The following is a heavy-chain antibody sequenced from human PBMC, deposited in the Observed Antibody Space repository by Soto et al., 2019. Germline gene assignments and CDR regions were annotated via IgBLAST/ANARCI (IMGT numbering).Heavy chain of an antibody. V-gene: IGHV3-30*18. J-gene: IGHJ3*02. CDR2: ISYDGSNK. Sequence: GGSLRLSCAASGFTFSSYGMHWVRQAPGKGLEWVAVISYDGSNKYYADSVKGRFTISRDNSKNTLYLQMNSLRAEDTAVYYCAKDQVVAAILEAFDIWGQGTMVTVSS. CDR3: AKDQVVAAILEAFDI. D-gene: IGHD2-15*01. CDR1: GFTFSSYG.